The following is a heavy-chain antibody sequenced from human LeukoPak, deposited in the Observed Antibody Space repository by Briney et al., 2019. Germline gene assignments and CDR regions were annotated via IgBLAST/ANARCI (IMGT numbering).Heavy chain of an antibody. D-gene: IGHD2-15*01. V-gene: IGHV3-23*01. CDR2: ISASGGST. CDR1: GFTFSSYA. J-gene: IGHJ4*02. Sequence: PGGSLRLSCAASGFTFSSYAMSWVRQAPGKGLEWVSAISASGGSTYYADSVKGRFTISRDNPKNTLYLQMNSLRAEDTAVYYCAKFVRVVAALDYFDYWGQGTLVTVSS. CDR3: AKFVRVVAALDYFDY.